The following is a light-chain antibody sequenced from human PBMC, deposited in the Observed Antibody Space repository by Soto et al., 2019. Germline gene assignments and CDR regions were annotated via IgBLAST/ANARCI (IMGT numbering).Light chain of an antibody. CDR3: QQFKSSPIT. CDR1: QGISSA. Sequence: AIQLTQSPSSLSASVGDRVTITCRTSQGISSALAWYQQEPGKAPKLLIYDASTLESGVPSRFSGSGSGTDFTITISSLQPEDFATYYCQQFKSSPITFGQGTRLEIK. J-gene: IGKJ5*01. V-gene: IGKV1-13*02. CDR2: DAS.